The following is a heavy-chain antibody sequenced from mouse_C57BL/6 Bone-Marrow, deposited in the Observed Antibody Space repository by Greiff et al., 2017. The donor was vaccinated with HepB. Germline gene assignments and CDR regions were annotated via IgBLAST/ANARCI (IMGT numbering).Heavy chain of an antibody. V-gene: IGHV1-69*01. Sequence: QVQLQQPGAELVMPGASVKLSCKASGYTFTSYWMHWVKQRPGQGLEWIREIDPSDSYTNYNQKFKGKSTLTVDKSSSTAYMQLSSLTSEDSAVYYCARNPVFAYWGQGTLVTVSA. J-gene: IGHJ3*01. CDR2: IDPSDSYT. CDR1: GYTFTSYW. CDR3: ARNPVFAY.